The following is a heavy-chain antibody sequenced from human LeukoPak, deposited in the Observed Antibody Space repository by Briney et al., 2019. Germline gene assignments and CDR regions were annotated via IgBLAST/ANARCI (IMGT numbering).Heavy chain of an antibody. J-gene: IGHJ3*02. V-gene: IGHV3-23*01. CDR1: GFTFSSYA. CDR2: ISGSGGST. D-gene: IGHD3-22*01. CDR3: ATIPTYYYDSSGSDI. Sequence: PGGSLRLSCAASGFTFSSYAMSWVRQAPGKGLEWVSAISGSGGSTYYADSVKGRFTISRDNSKNTLYLQMNSLRAEDTAVYYCATIPTYYYDSSGSDIWGQGTMVTVSS.